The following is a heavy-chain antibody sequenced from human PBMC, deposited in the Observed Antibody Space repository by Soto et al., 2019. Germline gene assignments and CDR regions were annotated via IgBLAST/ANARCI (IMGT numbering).Heavy chain of an antibody. J-gene: IGHJ5*02. V-gene: IGHV5-51*01. D-gene: IGHD2-15*01. Sequence: GESLKISCKGSGYSFTSYWIGWVRQMPGKGLEWMGIIYPGDSDTRYSPSFQGQVTISADKSISTAYLQWSSLKASDTAMYYCARPRDGVVAPGWFDPWGQGTLVTVSS. CDR1: GYSFTSYW. CDR2: IYPGDSDT. CDR3: ARPRDGVVAPGWFDP.